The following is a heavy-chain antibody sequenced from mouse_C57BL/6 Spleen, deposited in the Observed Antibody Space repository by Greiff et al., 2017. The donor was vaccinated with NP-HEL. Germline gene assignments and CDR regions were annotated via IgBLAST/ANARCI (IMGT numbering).Heavy chain of an antibody. V-gene: IGHV5-17*01. J-gene: IGHJ3*01. D-gene: IGHD1-1*01. Sequence: EVQLVESGGGLVKPGGSLKLSCAASGFTFSDYGMHWVRQAPEKGLEWVAYISSGSSTIYYADTVKGRFTISRDNAKNTLFLQLTSLRSEDTAMYYGARLITTDEFAYWGQGTLVTVSA. CDR1: GFTFSDYG. CDR2: ISSGSSTI. CDR3: ARLITTDEFAY.